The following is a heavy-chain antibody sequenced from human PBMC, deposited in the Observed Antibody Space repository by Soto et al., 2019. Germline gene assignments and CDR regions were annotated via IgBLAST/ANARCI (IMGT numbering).Heavy chain of an antibody. Sequence: QVQLVQSGAEVKKPGSSVKVSCKASGGTFSSYAISWVRQAPGQGLEWMGGIIPIFGTANYAQTFQGRVTITADESTSTAYMELSSLRSEDTAVYYCAGEDCSSTSCYSPDYYYGIDVWGQGTTVTVSS. D-gene: IGHD2-2*01. CDR2: IIPIFGTA. J-gene: IGHJ6*02. V-gene: IGHV1-69*01. CDR3: AGEDCSSTSCYSPDYYYGIDV. CDR1: GGTFSSYA.